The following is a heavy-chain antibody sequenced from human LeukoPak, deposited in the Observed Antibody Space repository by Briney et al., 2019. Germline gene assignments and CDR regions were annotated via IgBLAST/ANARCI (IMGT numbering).Heavy chain of an antibody. CDR1: GFNSSNYW. Sequence: GGSLRLSCEASGFNSSNYWMSWVRQSPLKGLEWVANIKQDGSEKYHVDSVKGRFTISRDNAKNSLYLQMNSLRDEDTAVYYCTRWAGTTDYWGQGTLVTVSS. J-gene: IGHJ4*02. V-gene: IGHV3-7*01. D-gene: IGHD1-7*01. CDR2: IKQDGSEK. CDR3: TRWAGTTDY.